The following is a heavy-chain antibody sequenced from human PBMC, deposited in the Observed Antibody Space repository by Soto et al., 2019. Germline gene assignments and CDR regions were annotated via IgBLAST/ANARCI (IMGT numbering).Heavy chain of an antibody. V-gene: IGHV2-5*01. CDR2: IYWNDEK. CDR1: GFSLTTGVG. Sequence: SGPTLVNPTQTLTLTCSFSGFSLTTGVGVGWIRQPPGKTLEWLAIIYWNDEKLYNPSLKTRLTITKDTSKNQVVLTVTDMDPVDTATYYCAHRVNMARGPYNYFGPWGQGTLVTVSS. D-gene: IGHD3-10*01. J-gene: IGHJ5*02. CDR3: AHRVNMARGPYNYFGP.